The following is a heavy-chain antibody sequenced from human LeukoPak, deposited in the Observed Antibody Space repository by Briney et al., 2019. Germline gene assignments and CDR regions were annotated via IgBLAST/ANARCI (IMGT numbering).Heavy chain of an antibody. V-gene: IGHV3-15*01. CDR1: AFTFSNVW. CDR2: IRSKTDGGKT. J-gene: IGHJ4*02. Sequence: TGGSLRLSCAASAFTFSNVWMSWVRQAPGKGLEWVGRIRSKTDGGKTDYAAPVKGRFTISRDDSKNTLYLQMDSLKTEDTAVYYCTIPASGYSYGVLDSWGQGALVTVS. D-gene: IGHD5-18*01. CDR3: TIPASGYSYGVLDS.